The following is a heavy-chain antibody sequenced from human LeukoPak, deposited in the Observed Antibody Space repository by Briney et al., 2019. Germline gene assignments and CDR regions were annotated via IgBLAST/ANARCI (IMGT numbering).Heavy chain of an antibody. Sequence: PSETLSLTCTVSGGSISSSSYYWGWIRQPPGKGLEWIGSIYYSGSTYYNPSLKSRVTISVDTSENQFSLKPSSVTAADTAVYYCVRSNIVVVPAANFDYWGQGTLVTVSS. D-gene: IGHD2-2*01. V-gene: IGHV4-39*01. CDR3: VRSNIVVVPAANFDY. CDR1: GGSISSSSYY. CDR2: IYYSGST. J-gene: IGHJ4*02.